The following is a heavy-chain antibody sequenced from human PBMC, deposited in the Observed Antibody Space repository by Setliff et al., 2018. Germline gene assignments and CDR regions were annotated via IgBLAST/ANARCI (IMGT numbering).Heavy chain of an antibody. CDR2: ISSSGSTI. D-gene: IGHD2-15*01. CDR3: ARTCSGSGCYAGLES. Sequence: GGSLRLSCAASGFTFSSYEMNWVRQAPGKGLEWVSYISSSGSTIYYADSVKGRFTISRDNAKNSLYLQMNSLRADDTAVYYCARTCSGSGCYAGLESWGQGTPVTVS. V-gene: IGHV3-48*03. CDR1: GFTFSSYE. J-gene: IGHJ4*02.